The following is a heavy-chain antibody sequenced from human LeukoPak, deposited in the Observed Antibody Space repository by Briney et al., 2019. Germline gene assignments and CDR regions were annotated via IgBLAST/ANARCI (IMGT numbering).Heavy chain of an antibody. J-gene: IGHJ4*02. V-gene: IGHV3-11*06. CDR3: ARDRDGYNY. Sequence: AGGSLRLSCAASEFTFSDYYMSWIRQAPGKGLEWVSYIRSSSSSTNYADSVKGRFTISRDNAKNSLYLQMNSLRAEDTAVYYCARDRDGYNYWGQGTLVTVSS. D-gene: IGHD5-24*01. CDR2: IRSSSSST. CDR1: EFTFSDYY.